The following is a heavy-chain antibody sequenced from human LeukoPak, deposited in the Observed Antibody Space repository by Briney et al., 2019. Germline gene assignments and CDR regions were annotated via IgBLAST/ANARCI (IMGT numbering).Heavy chain of an antibody. Sequence: GGSLRLSCTASGFTLSSFGMHWVRQAPGKGLEWVAVISDDGSNTYYADSVKGRFTISRDNSKNTLYLQLNSLRAEDTAVYYCAKVITMIVVGQGFDYWGQGTLSPSPQ. V-gene: IGHV3-30*18. CDR3: AKVITMIVVGQGFDY. D-gene: IGHD3-22*01. CDR1: GFTLSSFG. J-gene: IGHJ4*02. CDR2: ISDDGSNT.